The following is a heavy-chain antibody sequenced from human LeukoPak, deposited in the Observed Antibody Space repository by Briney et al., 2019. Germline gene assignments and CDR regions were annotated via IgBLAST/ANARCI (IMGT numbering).Heavy chain of an antibody. Sequence: GGSLRLSCAASGFTFSSYWMSWVRQAPGKGLEWVANIKQDGSEKYYVDSVKGGFTISRDNAKNSLYLQMNSLRAEDTAVYYCAREAGTGGQWLIDTWFDPWGQGTLVTVSS. CDR1: GFTFSSYW. V-gene: IGHV3-7*01. J-gene: IGHJ5*02. CDR3: AREAGTGGQWLIDTWFDP. CDR2: IKQDGSEK. D-gene: IGHD6-19*01.